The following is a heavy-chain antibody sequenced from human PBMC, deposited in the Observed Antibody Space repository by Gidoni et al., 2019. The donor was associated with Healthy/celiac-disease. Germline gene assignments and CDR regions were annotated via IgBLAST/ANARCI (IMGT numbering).Heavy chain of an antibody. J-gene: IGHJ6*03. CDR1: GGSISSYY. V-gene: IGHV4-59*08. D-gene: IGHD2-2*01. CDR2: IYYSGST. CDR3: ARQIVVIQLNYMDV. Sequence: QVQLQESGPGLVKPSETLSLTCTVSGGSISSYYWSWIRQPPGKGLEWIGYIYYSGSTNYNPSLKSRVTISVDTSKNQFSLKLSSVTAADTAVYYCARQIVVIQLNYMDVWGKGTTVTVSS.